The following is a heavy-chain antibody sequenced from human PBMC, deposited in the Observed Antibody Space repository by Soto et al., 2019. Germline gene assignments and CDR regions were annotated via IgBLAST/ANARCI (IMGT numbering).Heavy chain of an antibody. CDR2: IYHSGST. Sequence: SETLSLTCAVSGGSISSGGYSWSWIRQPPGKGLEWIGYIYHSGSTYYNPSLESRLTISMDTSKNQFSLKLSSVTAADTAVYYCARGYGRNFDYWGQGTLVTVSS. V-gene: IGHV4-30-2*01. CDR3: ARGYGRNFDY. CDR1: GGSISSGGYS. J-gene: IGHJ4*02. D-gene: IGHD5-18*01.